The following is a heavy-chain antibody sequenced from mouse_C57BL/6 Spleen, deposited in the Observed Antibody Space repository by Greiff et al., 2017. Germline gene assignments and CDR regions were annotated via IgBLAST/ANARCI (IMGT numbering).Heavy chain of an antibody. CDR1: GFTFSSYG. Sequence: EVHLVESGGDLVKPGGSLKLSCAASGFTFSSYGMSWVRQTPDKRLEWVATICSGGSYTYYTGSVKGRFTISRDKPNSTRYLQVGSLKSEDTAIYCCARQGGYFDYWGQGTTLTVSS. V-gene: IGHV5-6*01. D-gene: IGHD1-1*02. J-gene: IGHJ2*01. CDR2: ICSGGSYT. CDR3: ARQGGYFDY.